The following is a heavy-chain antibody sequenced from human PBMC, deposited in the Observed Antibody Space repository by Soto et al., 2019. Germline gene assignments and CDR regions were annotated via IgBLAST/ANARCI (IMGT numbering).Heavy chain of an antibody. D-gene: IGHD6-19*01. CDR1: CGSIISYY. CDR2: IYYSGST. CDR3: ASGSGWYNY. V-gene: IGHV4-59*01. Sequence: PSETLSLTCTFSCGSIISYYWSWIRQPPGKGLEWIGYIYYSGSTNYNPSLKSRVTISVDTSKNQFSLKLSSVTAADTAVYYCASGSGWYNYWGQGTLVTVSS. J-gene: IGHJ4*02.